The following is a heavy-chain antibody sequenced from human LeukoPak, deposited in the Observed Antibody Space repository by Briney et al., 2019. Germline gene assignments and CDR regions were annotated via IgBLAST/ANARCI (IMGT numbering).Heavy chain of an antibody. D-gene: IGHD2-15*01. CDR2: IYHSGDT. CDR1: GGSISSGGYY. V-gene: IGHV4-61*08. CDR3: ARHPFATPFDY. Sequence: SETLSLTCTVSGGSISSGGYYWSWLRQHPGKGLEWIGYIYHSGDTNHNPSLKSRVTISTDTSKNQFSLELSSVTAADTAVYYCARHPFATPFDYWGQGILVTVSS. J-gene: IGHJ4*02.